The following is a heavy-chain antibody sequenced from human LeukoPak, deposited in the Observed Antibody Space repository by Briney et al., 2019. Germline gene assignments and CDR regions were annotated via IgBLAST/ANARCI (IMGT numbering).Heavy chain of an antibody. CDR2: IIPILGIA. CDR1: GYTFTSYG. Sequence: SVKVSCKASGYTFTSYGISWVRQAPGQGLEWMGRIIPILGIANYAQKFQGRVTITADKSTSTAYMELSSLRSEDTAVYYCARDEPLGGVVAATIWGQGTLVTVSS. J-gene: IGHJ4*02. CDR3: ARDEPLGGVVAATI. D-gene: IGHD2-15*01. V-gene: IGHV1-69*04.